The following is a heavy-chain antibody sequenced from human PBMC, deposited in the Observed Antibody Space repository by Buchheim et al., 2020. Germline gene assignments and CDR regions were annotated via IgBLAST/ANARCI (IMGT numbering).Heavy chain of an antibody. CDR3: ARPPIELYGLRGRGWFDP. Sequence: QVQLQQWGAGLLKPSETLSLTCAVSGGSFSGYYWSWIRQPPGKGLEWIGEINHSGSTNYNPSLKSRVTISVDTSKNQFSLKLSSVTAADTAVYYCARPPIELYGLRGRGWFDPWGQGTL. V-gene: IGHV4-34*01. CDR2: INHSGST. D-gene: IGHD3-16*01. J-gene: IGHJ5*02. CDR1: GGSFSGYY.